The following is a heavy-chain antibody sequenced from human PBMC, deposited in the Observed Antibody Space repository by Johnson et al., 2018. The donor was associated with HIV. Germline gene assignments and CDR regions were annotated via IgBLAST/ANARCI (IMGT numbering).Heavy chain of an antibody. V-gene: IGHV3-11*01. Sequence: QVQLVESGGGLVRPGGSLRLSCAASGFTFSDYYMTWIRQAPGKGLECVSYISSSGRTIYYADSVKGRFTISRDNAKNSLHLQMNSLRAEDTAFYYCAKARVRYSSDVDALDIWGQGTMVTVSS. J-gene: IGHJ3*02. CDR3: AKARVRYSSDVDALDI. CDR2: ISSSGRTI. CDR1: GFTFSDYY. D-gene: IGHD6-19*01.